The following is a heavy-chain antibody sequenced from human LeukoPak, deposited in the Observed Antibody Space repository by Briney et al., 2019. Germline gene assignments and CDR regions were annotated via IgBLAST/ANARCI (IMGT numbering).Heavy chain of an antibody. J-gene: IGHJ4*02. V-gene: IGHV4-38-2*02. CDR2: IYYSGST. CDR1: GYSISSGYY. CDR3: AIQIAAASFNY. Sequence: SETLSLTCTVSGYSISSGYYWGWIRQPPGKGLEWIGSIYYSGSTYYNPSLKSRVTISVDTSKNQFSLKLSSVTAADTAVYYCAIQIAAASFNYWGQGTLVTVSS. D-gene: IGHD6-13*01.